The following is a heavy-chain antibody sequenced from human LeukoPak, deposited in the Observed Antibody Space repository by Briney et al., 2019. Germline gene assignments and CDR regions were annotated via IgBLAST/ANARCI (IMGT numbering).Heavy chain of an antibody. CDR2: IYYSGST. V-gene: IGHV4-39*07. CDR3: ARDYTRSGSDY. CDR1: GGSISSSSYY. Sequence: SETLSLTCTVSGGSISSSSYYWGWIRQPPGKGLEWIGSIYYSGSTYYNPSLKSRVTISVDTSKNQFSLKLSSVTAADTAVYYCARDYTRSGSDYWGQGTLVTVSS. D-gene: IGHD3-22*01. J-gene: IGHJ4*02.